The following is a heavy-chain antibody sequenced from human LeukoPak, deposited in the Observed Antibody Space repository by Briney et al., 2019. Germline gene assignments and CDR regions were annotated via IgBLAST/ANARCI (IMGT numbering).Heavy chain of an antibody. CDR1: GYTFTSYY. CDR3: ARGAYGMDV. CDR2: MNPNSGNT. V-gene: IGHV1-8*02. J-gene: IGHJ6*02. Sequence: ASVKVSCKASGYTFTSYYMHWVRQATGQGLEWMGWMNPNSGNTGYAQKFRGRVTMTRNTSISTAYMELSSLRSEDTAVYYCARGAYGMDVWGQGTTVTVSS.